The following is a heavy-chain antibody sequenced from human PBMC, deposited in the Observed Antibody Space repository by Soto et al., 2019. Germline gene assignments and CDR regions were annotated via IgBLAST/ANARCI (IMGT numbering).Heavy chain of an antibody. J-gene: IGHJ6*02. V-gene: IGHV3-21*01. D-gene: IGHD6-13*01. CDR3: ARELAESSSWYVTPYYYYGMDV. Sequence: GGSLRLSCAASGFTFSSYSMNWVRQAPGKGLEWVSSISSSSSYIYYADSVKGRFTISRDNAKNSLYLQMNSLRAEDTAVYYCARELAESSSWYVTPYYYYGMDVWGQGTTVTVSS. CDR2: ISSSSSYI. CDR1: GFTFSSYS.